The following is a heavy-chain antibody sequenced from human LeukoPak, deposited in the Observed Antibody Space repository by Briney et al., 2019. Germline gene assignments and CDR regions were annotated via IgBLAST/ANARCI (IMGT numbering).Heavy chain of an antibody. V-gene: IGHV3-48*01. CDR2: ISSGTNTI. CDR3: ARVSAGAYTDV. Sequence: QTGGSLRLSCAASGFTPSSYYINWVRQAPGKGLEWVSYISSGTNTIYDADSVKGRFTISRDNAKNSLYLQMNSLRAEDTAVYYCARVSAGAYTDVWGKGTMVTVSS. CDR1: GFTPSSYY. J-gene: IGHJ6*03.